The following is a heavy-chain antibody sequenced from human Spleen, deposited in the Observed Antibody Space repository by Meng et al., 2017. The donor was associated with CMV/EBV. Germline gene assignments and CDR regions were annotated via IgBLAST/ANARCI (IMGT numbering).Heavy chain of an antibody. CDR3: AKDIREYYYDSSGYSDAFDM. V-gene: IGHV3-21*04. CDR1: GFTFSNYS. J-gene: IGHJ3*02. CDR2: ISSSSSYI. Sequence: GESLKISCAASGFTFSNYSMNWVRQAPGKGLEWVSFISSSSSYIYYADSVKGRFTISRDNAKNSLYVQMNSLRAEDTALYYCAKDIREYYYDSSGYSDAFDMWGQGTMVTVSS. D-gene: IGHD3-22*01.